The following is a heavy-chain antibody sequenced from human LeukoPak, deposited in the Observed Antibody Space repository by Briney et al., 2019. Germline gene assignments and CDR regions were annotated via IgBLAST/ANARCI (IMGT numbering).Heavy chain of an antibody. V-gene: IGHV3-23*01. D-gene: IGHD5-12*01. CDR2: VTSSGAYT. CDR3: VRDDDIYSMTWYVFDY. Sequence: AGGSLRLSCAASGFTFSIYAMRWVRQAPGKGLEWVSAVTSSGAYTFYADSVKGRLTISRDNSKNTVYLQMNSLRAEDTAIYYCVRDDDIYSMTWYVFDYWGQGTLVTVSS. J-gene: IGHJ4*02. CDR1: GFTFSIYA.